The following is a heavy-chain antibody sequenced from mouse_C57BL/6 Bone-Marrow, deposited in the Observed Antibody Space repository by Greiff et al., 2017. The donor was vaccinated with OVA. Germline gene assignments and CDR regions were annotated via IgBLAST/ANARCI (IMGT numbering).Heavy chain of an antibody. D-gene: IGHD1-1*01. CDR2: IWSGGST. Sequence: VQLQQSGPGLVQPSQSLSITCTVSGFSLTSYGVHWVRQSPGKGLEWLGVIWSGGSTDYNAAFISRLSISKDNSKSQVFFKMNSLQSDDSAIYSCSRTYYYVLYWYFDVWGTGTTVTVSS. J-gene: IGHJ1*03. CDR1: GFSLTSYG. CDR3: SRTYYYVLYWYFDV. V-gene: IGHV2-2*01.